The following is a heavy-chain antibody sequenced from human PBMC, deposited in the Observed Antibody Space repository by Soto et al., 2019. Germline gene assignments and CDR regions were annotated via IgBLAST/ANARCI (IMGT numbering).Heavy chain of an antibody. CDR1: GDSISTYN. D-gene: IGHD5-12*01. J-gene: IGHJ5*02. Sequence: QGQLQESGPGLVKPSETLSLTCTVSGDSISTYNWGWIRQPPGKGLEWIGCIYYSGVTNYNPSLKSRVTISVDTPKNQLSLKLNSVTAADTAVYYCARVAADIASGLDPWGQGTRVTVSS. CDR2: IYYSGVT. CDR3: ARVAADIASGLDP. V-gene: IGHV4-59*01.